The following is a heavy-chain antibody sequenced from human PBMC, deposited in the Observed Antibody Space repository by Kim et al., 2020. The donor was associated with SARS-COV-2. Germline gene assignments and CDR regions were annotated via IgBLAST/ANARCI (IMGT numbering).Heavy chain of an antibody. CDR3: ARDQVGAGTRYGMDV. V-gene: IGHV3-53*01. CDR2: IYSGGST. Sequence: GGSLRLSCAASGFTVSSNYMNWVRQAPGKGLEWVSVIYSGGSTYYADSVKGRFTISRDNSKNTLFLQLNSLRAEDTAVYYCARDQVGAGTRYGMDVWGQGTTVTVSS. CDR1: GFTVSSNY. J-gene: IGHJ6*02. D-gene: IGHD1-26*01.